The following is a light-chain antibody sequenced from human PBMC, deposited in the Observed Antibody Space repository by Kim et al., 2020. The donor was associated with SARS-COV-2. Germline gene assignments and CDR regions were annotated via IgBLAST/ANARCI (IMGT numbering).Light chain of an antibody. J-gene: IGLJ2*01. CDR2: QVN. Sequence: QSVLTQPPSASGSPGQSVTISCTGTSSDVGGYNFVSWYQQHPGIAPKLMIYQVNHRPSGIPDRFSGSKSGNTASLTVSGLQADDEAIYYCTSYADSNTLIFGGGTQRTVL. CDR3: TSYADSNTLI. V-gene: IGLV2-8*01. CDR1: SSDVGGYNF.